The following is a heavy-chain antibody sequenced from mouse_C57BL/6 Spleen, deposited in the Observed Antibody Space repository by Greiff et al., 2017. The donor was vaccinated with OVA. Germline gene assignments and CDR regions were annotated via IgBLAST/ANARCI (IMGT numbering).Heavy chain of an antibody. CDR2: IWSGGSK. D-gene: IGHD3-3*01. V-gene: IGHV2-5*01. Sequence: VKLMESGPGLVQPSQSLSITCTVSGFSLNSYGVHWVRQSPGKGLEWLGVIWSGGSKDYNAAFMSGLSSTKDNSKSQVFVKMNSLQADDTAIYYCATLVGAGTGYWGQGTTLTVSS. CDR3: ATLVGAGTGY. CDR1: GFSLNSYG. J-gene: IGHJ2*01.